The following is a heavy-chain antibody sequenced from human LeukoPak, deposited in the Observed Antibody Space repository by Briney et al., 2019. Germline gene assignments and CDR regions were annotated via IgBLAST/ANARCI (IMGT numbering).Heavy chain of an antibody. V-gene: IGHV1-3*01. CDR1: GYTFTSYA. CDR2: INAGNGDT. CDR3: ARDLTGRLDY. J-gene: IGHJ4*02. Sequence: GASVKVSCKASGYTFTSYAMNWVRQAPGQRLEWMGWINAGNGDTKYSLKFQGRVTITRDTSASTAYMEVSSLRSEDTAVYYCARDLTGRLDYWGQGALVTVSS. D-gene: IGHD7-27*01.